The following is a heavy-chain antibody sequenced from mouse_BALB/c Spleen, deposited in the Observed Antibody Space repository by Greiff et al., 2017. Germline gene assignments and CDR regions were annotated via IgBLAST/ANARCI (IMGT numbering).Heavy chain of an antibody. CDR3: ARHWGYFDY. Sequence: VQLQQSGTVLARPGASVKMSCKASGYTFTSYWMHWVKQRPGQGLEWIGYINPSTGYTEYNQKFKDKATLTADKSSSTAYMQLSSLTSEDSAVYYCARHWGYFDYWGQGTTLTVSS. CDR1: GYTFTSYW. D-gene: IGHD4-1*01. CDR2: INPSTGYT. J-gene: IGHJ2*01. V-gene: IGHV1-4*01.